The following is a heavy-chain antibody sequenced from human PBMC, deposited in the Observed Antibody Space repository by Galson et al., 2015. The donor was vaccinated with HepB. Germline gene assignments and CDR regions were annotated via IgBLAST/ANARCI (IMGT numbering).Heavy chain of an antibody. CDR3: VRDSRYSPDE. CDR1: GFTFSDYR. Sequence: SLRLSCAASGFTFSDYRMHWVRQAPGKGLVWVSRTISDGSSASYADSVKGRFTSSRDNAKNTLYLQMNSLRAEDTAVYYCVRDSRYSPDEWGQGTLVTVSS. D-gene: IGHD5-18*01. V-gene: IGHV3-74*01. J-gene: IGHJ4*02. CDR2: TISDGSSA.